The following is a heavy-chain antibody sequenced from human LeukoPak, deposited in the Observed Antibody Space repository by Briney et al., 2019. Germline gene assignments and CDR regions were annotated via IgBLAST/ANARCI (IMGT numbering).Heavy chain of an antibody. CDR3: AREDAEQMDNSFDI. CDR2: INHSGST. CDR1: GGSFSGYY. J-gene: IGHJ3*02. V-gene: IGHV4-34*01. Sequence: SETLSLTCAVYGGSFSGYYWSWIRQPPGKGLEWIGEINHSGSTNYNPSLKSRVTISVDKSKNQFSLKLRSVTAADTAVYYCAREDAEQMDNSFDIWGQGTMVTVSS. D-gene: IGHD5-24*01.